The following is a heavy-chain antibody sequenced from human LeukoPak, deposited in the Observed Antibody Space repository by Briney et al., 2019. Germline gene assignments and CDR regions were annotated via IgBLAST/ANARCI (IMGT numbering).Heavy chain of an antibody. CDR1: GFTFSSYA. Sequence: PGRFLRLSCAASGFTFSSYAMHWVRQAPGKGLEWVAVISYDGSNKYYADSVKGRFTISRDNSKNTLYLQMNSLRAEDTAVYYCARAGGSYWGVFDYWGQGTLVTVSS. J-gene: IGHJ4*02. CDR3: ARAGGSYWGVFDY. V-gene: IGHV3-30-3*01. CDR2: ISYDGSNK. D-gene: IGHD1-26*01.